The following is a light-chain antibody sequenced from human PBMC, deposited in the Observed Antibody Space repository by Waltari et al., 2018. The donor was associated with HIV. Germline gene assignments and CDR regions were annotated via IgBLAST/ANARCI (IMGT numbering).Light chain of an antibody. CDR2: DAS. Sequence: EIVLTQSPATLSLSPGERATLSCRASQSVSPYLAWYQQRPGQPPRLLIYDASNRATGIPARFSGSGSGTDFTLTISSLEPEDFAVYYCQQRSNWWTFGQGTKVEIK. J-gene: IGKJ1*01. CDR3: QQRSNWWT. V-gene: IGKV3-11*01. CDR1: QSVSPY.